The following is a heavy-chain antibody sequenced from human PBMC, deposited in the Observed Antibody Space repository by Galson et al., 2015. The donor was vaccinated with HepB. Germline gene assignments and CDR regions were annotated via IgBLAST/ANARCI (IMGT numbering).Heavy chain of an antibody. Sequence: SLRLSCAASGFTFSSYWMHWVRQAPGKGLVWVSRINSDGSSTSYADSVKGRFTISRDNAKNTLYLQMNSLRAEDTAVYYCAREPAYYDFWSGYYYYYYMDVWGKGTTVTVSS. D-gene: IGHD3-3*01. J-gene: IGHJ6*03. CDR3: AREPAYYDFWSGYYYYYYMDV. CDR2: INSDGSST. V-gene: IGHV3-74*01. CDR1: GFTFSSYW.